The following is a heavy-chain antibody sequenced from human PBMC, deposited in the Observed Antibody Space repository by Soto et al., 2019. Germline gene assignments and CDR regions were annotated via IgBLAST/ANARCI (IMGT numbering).Heavy chain of an antibody. V-gene: IGHV1-18*01. CDR2: ISTDNGNT. D-gene: IGHD4-17*01. Sequence: ASVKVSCKASGYTFTSSGISWVRQAPGQGLEWMGWISTDNGNTNYAQKLQGRVTLTTDTSTSTAYMELRSLRSDDTAVYYCARTLYGDNVDYWGQGTLVTVSS. CDR3: ARTLYGDNVDY. CDR1: GYTFTSSG. J-gene: IGHJ4*02.